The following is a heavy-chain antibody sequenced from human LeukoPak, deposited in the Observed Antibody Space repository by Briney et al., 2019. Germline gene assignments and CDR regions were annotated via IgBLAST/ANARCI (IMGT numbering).Heavy chain of an antibody. D-gene: IGHD1-7*01. CDR3: AKGGLGLELRP. J-gene: IGHJ5*02. V-gene: IGHV3-23*01. Sequence: GGSLRLSCVASGFTFSSYAMSWVRQAPGKGLEWVSAITDSGDYTNYADSVKGRFTISRDNSKNTLYLQMNNLRAEDTAVYYCAKGGLGLELRPWGQGTLVTVSS. CDR1: GFTFSSYA. CDR2: ITDSGDYT.